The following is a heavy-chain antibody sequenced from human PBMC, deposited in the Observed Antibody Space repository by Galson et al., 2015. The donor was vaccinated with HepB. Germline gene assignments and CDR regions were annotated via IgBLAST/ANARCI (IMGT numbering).Heavy chain of an antibody. CDR3: AKEVTSDIAYFTDV. J-gene: IGHJ6*03. CDR2: IDPSDSYI. D-gene: IGHD4-23*01. Sequence: QSGAEVKKPGESLRISCKASGYRFSSYYINWVRQQPGKGLEWMGRIDPSDSYINYSPSFEGHVSISADKSISTVYLQWGSLKASDTAIYYCAKEVTSDIAYFTDVGGKGTTVIVSS. V-gene: IGHV5-10-1*01. CDR1: GYRFSSYY.